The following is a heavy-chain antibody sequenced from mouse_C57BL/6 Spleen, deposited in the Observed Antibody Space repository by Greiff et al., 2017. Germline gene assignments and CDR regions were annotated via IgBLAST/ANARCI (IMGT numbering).Heavy chain of an antibody. CDR3: ARNWDGGFDY. Sequence: VQLQQPGAELVRPGSSVKLSCKASGYTFTSYWMDWVKQRPGQGLEWIGNIYPSDSETHYNQKFKDKATLTVDKSSSTAYMQLSSLTSEDSAVYYCARNWDGGFDYWGQGTTLTGSS. CDR2: IYPSDSET. V-gene: IGHV1-61*01. J-gene: IGHJ2*01. CDR1: GYTFTSYW. D-gene: IGHD4-1*01.